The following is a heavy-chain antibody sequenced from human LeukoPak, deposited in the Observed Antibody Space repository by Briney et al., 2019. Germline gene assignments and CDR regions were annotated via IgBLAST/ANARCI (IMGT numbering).Heavy chain of an antibody. V-gene: IGHV3-30*01. Sequence: GGSLRLSCAASGFTFSSYAMHWVRQAPGKGLEWVAVISYDGSNKYYADSVKGRFTISRDNSKNTLYLQMNSLRAEDTAVYYCARGYGSGSYDLNPWGQGTLVTVSS. CDR1: GFTFSSYA. CDR3: ARGYGSGSYDLNP. CDR2: ISYDGSNK. D-gene: IGHD3-10*01. J-gene: IGHJ5*02.